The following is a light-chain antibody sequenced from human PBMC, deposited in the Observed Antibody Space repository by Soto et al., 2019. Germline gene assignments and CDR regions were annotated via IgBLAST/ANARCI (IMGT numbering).Light chain of an antibody. Sequence: DIQMTQSPSTLSASVGDRVTITCRASQSISRWLAWYRQKPGKAPKLLIYKASTLQSGVPSRFSGSGSGTEFTLTISSLPPDDFATYYCQQYSSYWTFGQGTKVDIK. CDR2: KAS. V-gene: IGKV1-5*03. CDR1: QSISRW. CDR3: QQYSSYWT. J-gene: IGKJ1*01.